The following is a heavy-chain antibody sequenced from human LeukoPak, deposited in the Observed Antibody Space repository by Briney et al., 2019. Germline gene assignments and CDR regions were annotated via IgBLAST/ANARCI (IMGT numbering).Heavy chain of an antibody. CDR3: ARHLFSGYYYYGMDV. J-gene: IGHJ6*02. Sequence: PSETLSLTCTVSGGSISSGDYYWSWIRQPPGKGLEWIGYIYYSGSTYYNPSLKSRVTISVDTSKNQFSLKLSSVTAADTAVYYCARHLFSGYYYYGMDVWGQGTTVTVSS. CDR1: GGSISSGDYY. D-gene: IGHD2-15*01. V-gene: IGHV4-30-4*01. CDR2: IYYSGST.